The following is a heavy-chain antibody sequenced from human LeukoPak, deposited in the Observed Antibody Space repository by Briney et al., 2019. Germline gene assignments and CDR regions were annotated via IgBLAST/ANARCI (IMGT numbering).Heavy chain of an antibody. Sequence: GGSLRLSCAASGFTFSNYGMHWVRQVPGKGLEWVAAIWFDGIRKYYADSVKGRLTISRDNSKNTLYLQMNSLRAEDTAVYYCARDLEDSSPFGAFDMWGQETMVTVSS. CDR3: ARDLEDSSPFGAFDM. CDR2: IWFDGIRK. J-gene: IGHJ3*02. D-gene: IGHD3-22*01. V-gene: IGHV3-33*01. CDR1: GFTFSNYG.